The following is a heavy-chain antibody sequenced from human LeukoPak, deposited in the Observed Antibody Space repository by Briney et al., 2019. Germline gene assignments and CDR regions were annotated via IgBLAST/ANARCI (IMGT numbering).Heavy chain of an antibody. D-gene: IGHD6-13*01. J-gene: IGHJ5*02. CDR3: ARDRIAAAGTNWFDP. V-gene: IGHV1-18*01. CDR1: GYTFTSYG. Sequence: ASVKVSCKASGYTFTSYGISWVRQAPGQGLEWMGWISAYNGNTNYAQKLQGRVTMTTDTSTSTAYMELRSLRSDDTAVYYCARDRIAAAGTNWFDPWGQGTLATVSS. CDR2: ISAYNGNT.